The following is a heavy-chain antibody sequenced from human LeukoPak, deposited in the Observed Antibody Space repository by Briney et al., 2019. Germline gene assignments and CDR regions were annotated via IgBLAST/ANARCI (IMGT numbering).Heavy chain of an antibody. Sequence: GESLKISCKGSGYSFTSYWIGWVRQMPGKGLEWMGIIYPGDSDTRYSPSFQGQVTISADKSISTAYLQWSSLKASDTAMYYCARVPGYSGYDWAFDYWGQGTLVTVSS. J-gene: IGHJ4*02. CDR3: ARVPGYSGYDWAFDY. CDR2: IYPGDSDT. CDR1: GYSFTSYW. V-gene: IGHV5-51*01. D-gene: IGHD5-12*01.